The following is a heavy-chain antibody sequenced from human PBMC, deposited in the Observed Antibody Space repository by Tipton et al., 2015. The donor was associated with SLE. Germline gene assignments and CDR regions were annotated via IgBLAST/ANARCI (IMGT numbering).Heavy chain of an antibody. V-gene: IGHV4-4*07. CDR3: AAHAAGRGGSGY. D-gene: IGHD2-15*01. J-gene: IGHJ4*02. CDR1: GGSISGPYH. Sequence: GLVKPSETLSLTCTVSGGSISGPYHWSWIRQAAGKGLEWIGRFDPNGSTRYNPSFQSRGTMSMDPSKKQFSLVLSSVTAADTAVYYCAAHAAGRGGSGYWGQGTLVTVSS. CDR2: FDPNGST.